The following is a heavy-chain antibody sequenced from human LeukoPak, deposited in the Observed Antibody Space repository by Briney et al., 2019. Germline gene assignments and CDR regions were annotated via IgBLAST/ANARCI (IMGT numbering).Heavy chain of an antibody. CDR3: ARESAGITMILVAGGAFDI. Sequence: GGSLRLSCAASGFMFGSYAMSWVRQAPGKGLEWVSTITGNGVSTYYADSVKGRFTVSRDNSKNTLFLQMNSLRAEDTAVYYCARESAGITMILVAGGAFDIWGQGTMVTVSS. V-gene: IGHV3-23*01. J-gene: IGHJ3*02. CDR1: GFMFGSYA. D-gene: IGHD3-22*01. CDR2: ITGNGVST.